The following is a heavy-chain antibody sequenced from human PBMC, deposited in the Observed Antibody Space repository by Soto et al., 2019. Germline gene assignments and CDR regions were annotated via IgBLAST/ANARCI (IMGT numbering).Heavy chain of an antibody. CDR2: VYQSGTA. D-gene: IGHD2-21*01. CDR3: ARHGGAYFDY. CDR1: GGSVSSRNG. V-gene: IGHV4-4*02. J-gene: IGHJ4*02. Sequence: QVQLQESGPGLVKPSETLSLTCAVSGGSVSSRNGWSWVRQPPGKGLEWIGQVYQSGTAYYNPSLDSRVTMSVDKSKNQVAVLVTSVTAADTAVYYCARHGGAYFDYWGQGILVTVPP.